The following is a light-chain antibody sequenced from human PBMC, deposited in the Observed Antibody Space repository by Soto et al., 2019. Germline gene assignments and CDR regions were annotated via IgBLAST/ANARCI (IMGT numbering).Light chain of an antibody. CDR2: DVN. J-gene: IGLJ2*01. Sequence: QSALTQPASVSGSPGQSITISCTGTSSDVGGYDYVSWYQQQPGKAPKLMIYDVNNRASGVSGRFSGSKSGTTASLTISGLPAEDEVNDYYTSYTPGGAVVVFGAGTKLTVL. CDR1: SSDVGGYDY. V-gene: IGLV2-14*03. CDR3: TSYTPGGAVVV.